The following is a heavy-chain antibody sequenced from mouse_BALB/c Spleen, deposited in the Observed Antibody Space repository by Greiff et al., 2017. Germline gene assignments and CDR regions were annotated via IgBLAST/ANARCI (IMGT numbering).Heavy chain of an antibody. CDR1: GYSITSDYA. CDR3: ARGGSSFDY. CDR2: ISYSGST. D-gene: IGHD1-1*01. J-gene: IGHJ2*01. Sequence: DVKLQESGPGLVKPSQSLSLTCTVTGYSITSDYAWNWIRQFPGNKLEWMGYISYSGSTSYNPSLKSRISITRDTSKNQFFLQLNSVTTEDTATYYCARGGSSFDYWGQGTTLTVSS. V-gene: IGHV3-2*02.